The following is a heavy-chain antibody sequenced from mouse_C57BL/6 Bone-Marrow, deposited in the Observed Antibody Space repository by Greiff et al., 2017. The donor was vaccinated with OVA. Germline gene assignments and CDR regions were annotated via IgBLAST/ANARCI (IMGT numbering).Heavy chain of an antibody. J-gene: IGHJ3*01. CDR1: GFTFSSYT. V-gene: IGHV5-9*01. CDR2: ISGGGGKT. CDR3: ARHSYSNSAS. Sequence: EVKLVESGGGLVKPGGSLKLSCAASGFTFSSYTMSWVRQTPEKRLEWVATISGGGGKTYYPDSVKGRFTISRDNAKNTLYLQMGSLRSEDTALYYCARHSYSNSASWGQGTLVTVSA. D-gene: IGHD2-5*01.